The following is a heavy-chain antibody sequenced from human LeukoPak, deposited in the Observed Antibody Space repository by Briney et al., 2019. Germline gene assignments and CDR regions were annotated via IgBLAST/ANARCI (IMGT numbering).Heavy chain of an antibody. CDR2: ISSSSSTI. V-gene: IGHV3-48*01. CDR3: ARVLHKRNYDSSVYYGY. J-gene: IGHJ4*02. CDR1: GFTFSSYS. Sequence: GGSLRLSCAASGFTFSSYSMNWVRQAPGKGLEWVSYISSSSSTIYYADSVKGRFTISRDNAKNSLYLQMNSLRAEDTAVYYCARVLHKRNYDSSVYYGYWGQGTLVTVSS. D-gene: IGHD3-22*01.